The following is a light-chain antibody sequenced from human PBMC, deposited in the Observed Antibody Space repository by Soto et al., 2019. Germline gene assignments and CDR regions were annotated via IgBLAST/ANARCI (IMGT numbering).Light chain of an antibody. CDR2: DVS. CDR1: GSDVGLYNF. Sequence: QSALTQPPSASGSPGQSVTISFTGTGSDVGLYNFVSWYQHHPGRAPKLTIYDVSKRPSGVPDRFSGSKSGNTASLTVSGLQAEDEADYFCSSYAGFNKVIFGGGTKLTVL. J-gene: IGLJ2*01. V-gene: IGLV2-8*01. CDR3: SSYAGFNKVI.